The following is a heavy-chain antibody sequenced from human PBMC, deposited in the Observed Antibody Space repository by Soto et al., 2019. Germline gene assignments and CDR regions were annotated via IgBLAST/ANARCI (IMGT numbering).Heavy chain of an antibody. CDR2: IKQDGSEK. V-gene: IGHV3-7*01. J-gene: IGHJ6*02. D-gene: IGHD6-13*01. CDR1: GFTFSSYW. Sequence: EVQLVASGGGLVKPGGSQRLSCAASGFTFSSYWMSWVRQAPVKGLEWVGNIKQDGSEKNYVDFVEGRFTISRDNAENSLYLQVNSLRVEDTAVYYCARIASTGRGWDVWGQGTTVVVSS. CDR3: ARIASTGRGWDV.